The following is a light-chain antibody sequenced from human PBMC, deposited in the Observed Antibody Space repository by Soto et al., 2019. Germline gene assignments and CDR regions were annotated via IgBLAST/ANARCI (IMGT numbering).Light chain of an antibody. Sequence: DIQMTQSPSSLSASVGDRVTITCPASHDIRNYLNWYQQKPGQAHRLLIHDASRLQTGVPSRFSGSGSGTYFMLTITSLPSDDIATYHGQQDDNLQLRFGGGTKVEI. CDR1: HDIRNY. CDR2: DAS. J-gene: IGKJ4*01. V-gene: IGKV1-33*01. CDR3: QQDDNLQLR.